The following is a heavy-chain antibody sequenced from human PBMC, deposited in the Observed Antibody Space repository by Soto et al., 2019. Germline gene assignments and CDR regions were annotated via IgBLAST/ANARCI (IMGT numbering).Heavy chain of an antibody. CDR3: AKDRFGEYFYYGKDV. V-gene: IGHV3-23*01. CDR1: GFTFSSYA. D-gene: IGHD3-10*01. CDR2: ISGSGGST. J-gene: IGHJ6*02. Sequence: EVQLLESGGGLVQPGGSLRLSCAASGFTFSSYAMNWVRQAPGKGLEWVSGISGSGGSTYYADSVKGRFTISRDNSKNTLYLQMNSLRAEDTAVYYCAKDRFGEYFYYGKDVWGQGTTVTVSS.